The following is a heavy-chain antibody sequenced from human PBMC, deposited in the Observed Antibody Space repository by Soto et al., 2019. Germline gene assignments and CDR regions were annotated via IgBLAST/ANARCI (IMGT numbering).Heavy chain of an antibody. CDR3: TRDDVHCSGGRCYGVPMDV. V-gene: IGHV3-66*01. J-gene: IGHJ6*04. CDR2: IQSGGST. Sequence: EVQLVESGGGLVQPGGSLSLSGEASGFTVGGKYMSWVGQAPGRGLGGVPLIQSGGSTYYAGSVKGRFTISRDNSENTLFLQMNSLRVEDTALYYCTRDDVHCSGGRCYGVPMDVWGKGTTVTVSA. D-gene: IGHD2-15*01. CDR1: GFTVGGKY.